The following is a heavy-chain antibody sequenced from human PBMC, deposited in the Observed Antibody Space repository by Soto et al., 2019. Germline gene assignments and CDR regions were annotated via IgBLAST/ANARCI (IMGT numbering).Heavy chain of an antibody. CDR1: GFTFSSYG. D-gene: IGHD1-7*01. J-gene: IGHJ4*02. V-gene: IGHV3-33*01. CDR2: IWYDGSNK. CDR3: ARENYDPGRLDY. Sequence: GSLRLSCAASGFTFSSYGMHWVRQAPGKGLEWVAVIWYDGSNKYYADSVKGRFTISRDNSKNTLYLQMNSLRAEDTAVYYCARENYDPGRLDYWGQGTLVTVSS.